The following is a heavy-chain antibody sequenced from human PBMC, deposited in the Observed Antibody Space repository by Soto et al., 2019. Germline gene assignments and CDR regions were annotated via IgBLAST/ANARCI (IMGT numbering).Heavy chain of an antibody. CDR3: AKVPDRCISRSCYGYYYGMDV. V-gene: IGHV3-9*01. CDR2: ISWNSGTI. D-gene: IGHD2-2*01. CDR1: GFTFDDYA. Sequence: PGGSLRLSCAASGFTFDDYAMHWVRQAPGKGLEWVSGISWNSGTIGYADSVKGRFTISRDNAKKSLYLQMNSLRAEDTALYYCAKVPDRCISRSCYGYYYGMDVWGQGTTVTVSS. J-gene: IGHJ6*02.